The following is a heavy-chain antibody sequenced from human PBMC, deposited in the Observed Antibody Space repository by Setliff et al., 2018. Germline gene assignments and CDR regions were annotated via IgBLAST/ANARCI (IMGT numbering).Heavy chain of an antibody. J-gene: IGHJ4*02. D-gene: IGHD6-6*01. CDR3: ARGRNIAARLLDS. CDR1: GGTFSDYY. V-gene: IGHV4-34*01. CDR2: INHRGIT. Sequence: PSETLSLTCAAYGGTFSDYYWTWIRQPPGKGLEWIGEINHRGITNYNPSLKSRATISIDTSKDQFSLKLISMSAADTAVYFCARGRNIAARLLDSWGQGALVTVSS.